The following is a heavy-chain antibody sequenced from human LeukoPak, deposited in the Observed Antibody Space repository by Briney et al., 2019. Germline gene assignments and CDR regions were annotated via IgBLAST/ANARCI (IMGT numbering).Heavy chain of an antibody. CDR1: GYTFSTYG. V-gene: IGHV1-69*13. D-gene: IGHD6-13*01. CDR2: IIPIFGTA. J-gene: IGHJ4*02. Sequence: ASVKVSCKASGYTFSTYGITWVRQAPGQGLEWMGGIIPIFGTANYAQKFQGRVTITADESTSTAYMELSSLRSEDTAVYYCARGGIAAAGTGLYYFDYWGQGTLVTVSS. CDR3: ARGGIAAAGTGLYYFDY.